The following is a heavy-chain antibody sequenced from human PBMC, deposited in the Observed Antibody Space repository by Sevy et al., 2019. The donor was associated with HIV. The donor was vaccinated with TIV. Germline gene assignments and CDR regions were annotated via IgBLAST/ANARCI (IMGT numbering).Heavy chain of an antibody. D-gene: IGHD2-15*01. CDR2: ISSGGHTI. CDR3: ARDGGYSDYGMDV. V-gene: IGHV3-48*01. Sequence: GGSLRLSCAASGFTFSSYNMNWVRQAPGKGLECISFISSGGHTIYYADSVKGSFTISRDSAKNSVYLQMNSLRVEDTAVYYCARDGGYSDYGMDVWGQGTTVTVSS. J-gene: IGHJ6*02. CDR1: GFTFSSYN.